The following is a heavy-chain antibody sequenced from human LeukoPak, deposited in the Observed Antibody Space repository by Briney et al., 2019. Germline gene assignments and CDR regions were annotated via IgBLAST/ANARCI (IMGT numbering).Heavy chain of an antibody. CDR1: GGTFSSYA. V-gene: IGHV1-69*13. Sequence: SVKVSCKASGGTFSSYAISWVRQAPGQGLEWMGGIIPIFGTANYAQKFQGRVTITADESTSTAYMELSSLRSEDTAVYYCAREPTTLRWLWDIWGQGTMVTVSS. CDR3: AREPTTLRWLWDI. D-gene: IGHD4-17*01. CDR2: IIPIFGTA. J-gene: IGHJ3*02.